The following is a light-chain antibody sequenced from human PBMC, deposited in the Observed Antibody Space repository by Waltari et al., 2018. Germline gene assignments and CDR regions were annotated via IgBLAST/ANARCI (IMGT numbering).Light chain of an antibody. Sequence: QLVLTQSPSASASLGASVKLTCTLSSGHSSNVIAWLQQQPEKGPRYLMRVNSDGSHSRGDGIPDRFSGSGSGAERYLTISSLQSEDEADYYCQTGGHGTGVFGGGTKLTVL. CDR2: VNSDGSH. J-gene: IGLJ3*02. CDR1: SGHSSNV. CDR3: QTGGHGTGV. V-gene: IGLV4-69*01.